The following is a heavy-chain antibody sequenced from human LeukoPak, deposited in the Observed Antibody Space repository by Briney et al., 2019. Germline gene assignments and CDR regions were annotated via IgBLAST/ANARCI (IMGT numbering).Heavy chain of an antibody. CDR1: GGSFSGYY. D-gene: IGHD5-24*01. CDR3: AREMATNHIDY. CDR2: IYYSGST. V-gene: IGHV4-59*01. J-gene: IGHJ4*02. Sequence: SETLSLTCAVYGGSFSGYYWSWIRQPPGKGLEWIGYIYYSGSTNYNPSLKSRVTISVDTSKNQFSLKLSSVTAADTAVYYCAREMATNHIDYWGQGTLVTVSS.